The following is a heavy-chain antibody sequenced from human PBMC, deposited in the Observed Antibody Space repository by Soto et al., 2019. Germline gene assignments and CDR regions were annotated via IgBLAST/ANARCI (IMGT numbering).Heavy chain of an antibody. J-gene: IGHJ6*03. Sequence: GGSLRLSCAASGFTFSRSGMHWVRQAPGKGLEWVAGTWSDGSNKYYADSVKGRFTISRDNSKNTLYLQMNSLRAEDTAVYYCARDQLERARGYYYYMDVWGKGTTVTVSS. CDR3: ARDQLERARGYYYYMDV. CDR1: GFTFSRSG. V-gene: IGHV3-33*01. D-gene: IGHD1-1*01. CDR2: TWSDGSNK.